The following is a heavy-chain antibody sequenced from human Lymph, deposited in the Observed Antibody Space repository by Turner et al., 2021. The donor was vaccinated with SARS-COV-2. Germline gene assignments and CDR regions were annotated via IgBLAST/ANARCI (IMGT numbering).Heavy chain of an antibody. Sequence: EVQLVESGGGVVQPGGSLRLSCAASGCTFDDYAMHWVRQAPGKGLEWVSLISGDGGSTYYADSVKGRFTISRDDSKNALYLQINSLRTEDTALYYCAKEGLSGRRLQFVPYFAYWGQGTLVSVSS. D-gene: IGHD5-12*01. CDR2: ISGDGGST. CDR1: GCTFDDYA. CDR3: AKEGLSGRRLQFVPYFAY. J-gene: IGHJ4*02. V-gene: IGHV3-43*02.